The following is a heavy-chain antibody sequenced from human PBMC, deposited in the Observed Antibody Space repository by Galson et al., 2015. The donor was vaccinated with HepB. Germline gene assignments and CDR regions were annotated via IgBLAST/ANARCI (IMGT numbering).Heavy chain of an antibody. CDR2: ITGPGGGT. CDR3: ATARDDFWGGYWFDS. D-gene: IGHD3-3*01. Sequence: LRLSCAASGFTFSRYAMNWVRQAPGRGLEWISSITGPGGGTYSADSVKGRFTISRDNSRNALFLHIESLRAEDTAVDYCATARDDFWGGYWFDSWGQGTLVTVSS. J-gene: IGHJ5*01. V-gene: IGHV3-23*01. CDR1: GFTFSRYA.